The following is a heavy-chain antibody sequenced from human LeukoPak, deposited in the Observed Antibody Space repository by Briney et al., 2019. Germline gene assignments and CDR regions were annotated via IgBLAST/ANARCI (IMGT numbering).Heavy chain of an antibody. D-gene: IGHD5-24*01. CDR2: IYSGGST. CDR3: ARDQEMFDP. J-gene: IGHJ5*02. CDR1: GFTFSSYA. V-gene: IGHV3-66*01. Sequence: GGSLRLSCAASGFTFSSYAMSWVRQAPGKGLEWVSVIYSGGSTYYADSVKGRFTISRDNSKNTLYLQMNSLRAEDTAVYYCARDQEMFDPWGQGTLVTVSS.